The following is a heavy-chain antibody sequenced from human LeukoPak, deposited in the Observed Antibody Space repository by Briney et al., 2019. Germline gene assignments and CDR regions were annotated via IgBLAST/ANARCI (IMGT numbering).Heavy chain of an antibody. CDR3: ARVVAAADHFDY. D-gene: IGHD6-13*01. CDR2: ISAYNGNT. CDR1: GYTFTSYG. Sequence: ASVKVSCKASGYTFTSYGISWVRQAPGQGLEWMGWISAYNGNTNYAQKLQGRVTMTTDTSTSTAYMELRSLRSNDTAVYYCARVVAAADHFDYWGQGTLVTVSS. J-gene: IGHJ4*02. V-gene: IGHV1-18*01.